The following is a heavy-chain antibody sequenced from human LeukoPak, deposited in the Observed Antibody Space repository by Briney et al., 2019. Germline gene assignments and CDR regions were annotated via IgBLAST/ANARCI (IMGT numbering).Heavy chain of an antibody. Sequence: QSGGSLRLSCAASGFTFISYSMNWVRQAPGKGLEWVSYISSSSSSIKYADSVEGRFTISRDNAKNSLYLQMNSLRDEDTAVYYCARDRYSSDWFGAFDIWGQGTMVTVSS. CDR1: GFTFISYS. D-gene: IGHD6-19*01. CDR2: ISSSSSSI. V-gene: IGHV3-48*02. J-gene: IGHJ3*02. CDR3: ARDRYSSDWFGAFDI.